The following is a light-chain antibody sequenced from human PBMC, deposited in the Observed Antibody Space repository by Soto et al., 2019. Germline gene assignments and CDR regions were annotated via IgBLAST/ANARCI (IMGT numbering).Light chain of an antibody. V-gene: IGKV1-17*01. CDR1: QDIRND. CDR3: LHHYNYPLT. CDR2: SAS. J-gene: IGKJ4*01. Sequence: DIQMTQSPSSLSASVGDRVTITCRASQDIRNDLGWYQQKPGKAPKRLIFSASTLDSGVPSRFSGGEFGTEFTLTISSLQPEDFATYYCLHHYNYPLTLGGGTKVEIK.